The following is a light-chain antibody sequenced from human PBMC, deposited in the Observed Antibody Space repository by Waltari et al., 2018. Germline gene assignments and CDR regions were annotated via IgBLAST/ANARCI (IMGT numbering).Light chain of an antibody. CDR3: SSQSSNDVVL. V-gene: IGLV2-14*01. CDR1: SNDVGGYNS. J-gene: IGLJ2*01. Sequence: QSALTQPASVSGSPGQSVTIFCAGTSNDVGGYNSVSWYQEHPGQAPRVLIYDVSHLPSGVSDRFSGSKSGNTASLTISGLQAEDEADYYCSSQSSNDVVLFGGGTKLTVL. CDR2: DVS.